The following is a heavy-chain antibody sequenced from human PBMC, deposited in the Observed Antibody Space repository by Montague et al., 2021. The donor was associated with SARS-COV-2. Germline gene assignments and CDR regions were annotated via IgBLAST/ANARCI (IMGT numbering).Heavy chain of an antibody. CDR3: ARAYCGGDCYFYWYFDF. V-gene: IGHV6-1*01. CDR1: GDSVASHSAT. Sequence: CAISGDSVASHSATWNGNTQAPSRGLEWLGRTYYRSKWYNDYAVSVKSRVIINPDTSNNQISPQLNSVTPEDTAVYYCARAYCGGDCYFYWYFDFWGRGTLVTVSS. D-gene: IGHD2-21*02. CDR2: TYYRSKWYN. J-gene: IGHJ2*01.